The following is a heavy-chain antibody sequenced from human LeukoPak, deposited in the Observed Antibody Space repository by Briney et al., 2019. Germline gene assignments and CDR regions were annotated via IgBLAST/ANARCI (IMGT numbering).Heavy chain of an antibody. D-gene: IGHD4-17*01. J-gene: IGHJ5*02. CDR2: ISGSGGST. V-gene: IGHV3-23*01. CDR3: AKCYGDPGRFDP. CDR1: GFTFSSYA. Sequence: HPGGSLRLSCAASGFTFSSYAMSWVRQAPGKGLEWVSAISGSGGSTYYADSVKGRFTISRDNSKNTLYLQMNSLRAEDTAVYYCAKCYGDPGRFDPWGQGTLVTVSS.